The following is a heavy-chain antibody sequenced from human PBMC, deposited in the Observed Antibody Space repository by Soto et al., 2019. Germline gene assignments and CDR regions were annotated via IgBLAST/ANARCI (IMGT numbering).Heavy chain of an antibody. Sequence: QVQLVESGGGVVQPGRSLRLSCAASGFTFSSYGMHWVRQAPGKGLEWVAVISYDGSNKYYADSVKGRFTISRDNSKNTLYLQMNSLRAEDTAVYYCAKATRGVSYRQQLQESLAMDYYYYYGMDVWGQGTTVTVSS. J-gene: IGHJ6*02. D-gene: IGHD6-13*01. CDR1: GFTFSSYG. V-gene: IGHV3-30*18. CDR2: ISYDGSNK. CDR3: AKATRGVSYRQQLQESLAMDYYYYYGMDV.